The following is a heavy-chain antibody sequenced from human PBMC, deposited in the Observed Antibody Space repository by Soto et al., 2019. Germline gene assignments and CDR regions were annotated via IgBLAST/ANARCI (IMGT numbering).Heavy chain of an antibody. J-gene: IGHJ4*02. Sequence: QVHLVQSGAEVKKPGASVKVSCTASGYTFTTFGISWVRKAPGQGLEWMGWISAYNGNTNYAQTFQDRVTMTTDTSTSTAYMELRSLRSDDTAVYYGARGGTPIDYWGQGTLVTVSS. D-gene: IGHD3-16*01. CDR1: GYTFTTFG. CDR2: ISAYNGNT. CDR3: ARGGTPIDY. V-gene: IGHV1-18*01.